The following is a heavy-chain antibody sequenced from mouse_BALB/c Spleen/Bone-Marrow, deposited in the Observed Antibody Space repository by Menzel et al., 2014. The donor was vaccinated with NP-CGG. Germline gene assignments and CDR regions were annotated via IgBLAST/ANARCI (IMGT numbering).Heavy chain of an antibody. CDR2: INPDSSTI. J-gene: IGHJ1*01. Sequence: EVQGVESGGGLVQPGGSLKLSCAASGFDFSRYWMSWVRLAPGKGLEWIGEINPDSSTINYTPSLKDKFIISRDNAKNTLYLQMSKVKSEDTALYYCARLNYYGNLFVWGAGTTVTVSS. CDR3: ARLNYYGNLFV. CDR1: GFDFSRYW. D-gene: IGHD1-1*01. V-gene: IGHV4-1*02.